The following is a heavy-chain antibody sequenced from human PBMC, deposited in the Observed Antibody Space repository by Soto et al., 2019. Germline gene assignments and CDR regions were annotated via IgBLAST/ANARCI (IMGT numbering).Heavy chain of an antibody. CDR1: GFTFSSYW. CDR2: IKQDGSEK. V-gene: IGHV3-7*01. J-gene: IGHJ6*04. D-gene: IGHD3-9*01. CDR3: ARDKIYFDWLPRITYV. Sequence: PGGSLRLSCAASGFTFSSYWMSWVRQAPGKGLEWVANIKQDGSEKYYVDSVKGRFTISRDNAKNSLYLQMNSLRAEDTAVYYCARDKIYFDWLPRITYVWGKGTTVTVSS.